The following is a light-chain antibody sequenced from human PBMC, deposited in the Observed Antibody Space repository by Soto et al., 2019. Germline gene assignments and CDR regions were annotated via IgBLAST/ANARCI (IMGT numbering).Light chain of an antibody. CDR3: QQYGSSFPT. Sequence: EIVLTQSPGTLSLSPGEIAALSWGASQSVRSRSLAWYQHNPGQAPRLLMYGASSRATGIPDRFSGSGSGTDFTLTISRLEPEDFVVYYCQQYGSSFPTFGQGTKVDIK. V-gene: IGKV3-20*01. CDR1: QSVRSRS. CDR2: GAS. J-gene: IGKJ1*01.